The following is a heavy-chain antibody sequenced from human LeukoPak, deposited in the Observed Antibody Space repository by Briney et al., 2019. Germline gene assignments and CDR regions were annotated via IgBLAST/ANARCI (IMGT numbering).Heavy chain of an antibody. V-gene: IGHV3-11*04. CDR1: GLTFSDSY. J-gene: IGHJ3*02. D-gene: IGHD6-13*01. Sequence: GGSLRLSCAASGLTFSDSYMSWIRQAPGMGLEWVSYISSGSTPSTISYADSVKGRFSISRDDAKNSFYLQMNSLRAEDTAVYYCARVAAAGPGGNAFDIWGQGTMVTVSS. CDR2: ISSGSTPSTI. CDR3: ARVAAAGPGGNAFDI.